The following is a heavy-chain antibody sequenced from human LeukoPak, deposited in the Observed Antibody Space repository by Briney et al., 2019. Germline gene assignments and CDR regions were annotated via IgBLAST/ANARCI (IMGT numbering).Heavy chain of an antibody. CDR2: ISWNSGSI. CDR1: GFTFDDYA. Sequence: PGGSLRLSCAASGFTFDDYAMHWVRQAPGKGLEWVSGISWNSGSIGYADSVKGRFTISRDDAKNSLYLQMNSLRAEDTALYYCAKDMFFSAVAPLFDSWGQGTLVTVSS. CDR3: AKDMFFSAVAPLFDS. J-gene: IGHJ4*02. D-gene: IGHD6-19*01. V-gene: IGHV3-9*01.